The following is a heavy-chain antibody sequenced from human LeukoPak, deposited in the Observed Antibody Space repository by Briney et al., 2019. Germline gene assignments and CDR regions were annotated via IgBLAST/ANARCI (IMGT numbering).Heavy chain of an antibody. V-gene: IGHV3-23*01. Sequence: GGSLRLSCAASGFTFSSYAMSWVRQAPGTGLEWVSSITGRGSNSYYADSVKGRFTISRDNSKSTLFLQMSSLRADDAAVYYCAKDADGDYINAFDIWGQGTKVTVSS. CDR3: AKDADGDYINAFDI. J-gene: IGHJ3*02. CDR1: GFTFSSYA. CDR2: ITGRGSNS. D-gene: IGHD4-17*01.